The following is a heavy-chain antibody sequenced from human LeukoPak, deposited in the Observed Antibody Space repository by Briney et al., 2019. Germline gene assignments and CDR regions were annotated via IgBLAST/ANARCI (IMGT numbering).Heavy chain of an antibody. J-gene: IGHJ6*02. CDR2: ISGSGGST. CDR3: AVVPAGNYYYGMDV. Sequence: GGCLRLSCAASGFTFSSYAMSWVPQAPGKGLEWVSAISGSGGSTYYADSVKGRFTISRDNSKNTLYLQMNSLRAEDTAVYYCAVVPAGNYYYGMDVWGQGTTVTVSS. CDR1: GFTFSSYA. V-gene: IGHV3-23*01. D-gene: IGHD2-2*01.